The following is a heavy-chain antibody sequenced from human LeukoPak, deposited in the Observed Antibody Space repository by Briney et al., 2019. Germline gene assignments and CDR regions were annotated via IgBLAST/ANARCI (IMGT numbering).Heavy chain of an antibody. V-gene: IGHV3-23*01. CDR1: TFSFSNFA. CDR2: ISDSGHRT. CDR3: ARKKWEPTSNDAFDI. Sequence: GGSLRLSCAASTFSFSNFAMSWVRLAPGKGLEWVSGISDSGHRTDYADSVEGRFTISRDNSKNTLYLQMDSLRAEDTALYYCARKKWEPTSNDAFDIWGQGTMVTVSS. J-gene: IGHJ3*02. D-gene: IGHD1-26*01.